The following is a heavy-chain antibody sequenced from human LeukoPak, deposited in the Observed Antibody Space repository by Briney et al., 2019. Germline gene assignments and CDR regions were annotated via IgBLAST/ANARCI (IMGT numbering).Heavy chain of an antibody. J-gene: IGHJ4*02. CDR1: GYTFTGYF. D-gene: IGHD6-19*01. Sequence: SVKVSCKASGYTFTGYFMHWMRQAPGQGLEWMGGIIPIFGTANYAQKFQGRVTITADESTSTAYMELSSLRSEDTAVYYCASLREQWPHYFDYWGQGTLVTVSS. CDR3: ASLREQWPHYFDY. V-gene: IGHV1-69*13. CDR2: IIPIFGTA.